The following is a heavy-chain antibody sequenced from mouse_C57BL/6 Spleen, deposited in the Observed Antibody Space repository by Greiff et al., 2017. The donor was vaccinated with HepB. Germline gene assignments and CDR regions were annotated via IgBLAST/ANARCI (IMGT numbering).Heavy chain of an antibody. D-gene: IGHD4-1*01. Sequence: LEWVATISDGGSYTYYPDNVKGRFTISRDNAKNNLYLQICHLKSEDTAMYYCARDHWDVHWYFDVWGTGTTVTVSS. CDR3: ARDHWDVHWYFDV. CDR2: ISDGGSYT. J-gene: IGHJ1*03. V-gene: IGHV5-4*01.